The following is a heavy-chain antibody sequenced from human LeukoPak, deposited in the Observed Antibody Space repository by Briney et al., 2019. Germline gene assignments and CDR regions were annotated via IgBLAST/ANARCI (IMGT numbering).Heavy chain of an antibody. CDR1: GYSISRGYY. Sequence: PSETLSLTCTVSGYSISRGYYWGWIRQPPGKGLEWIGSIYHSGSTYYNPSLKSRVTISVDASKNQFSLKLNSVTAADTAVYYCARDLFISEDIVVVVAATQKDYWGQGTLVTVSS. D-gene: IGHD2-15*01. J-gene: IGHJ4*02. CDR2: IYHSGST. CDR3: ARDLFISEDIVVVVAATQKDY. V-gene: IGHV4-38-2*02.